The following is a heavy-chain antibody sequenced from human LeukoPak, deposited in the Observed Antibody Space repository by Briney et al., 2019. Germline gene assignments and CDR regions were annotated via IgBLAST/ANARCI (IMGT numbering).Heavy chain of an antibody. D-gene: IGHD3-22*01. CDR2: ISGSGGNT. CDR1: FXXXXXX. Sequence: FXXXXXXXKXVXXAPGMRLEWVSDISGSGGNTDYADSVKGRFTISRDNSKNTLYLQMNSLRAEDTAVYYCAKDHRYYYDSSGYVDYWGQGTLVTVSS. CDR3: AKDHRYYYDSSGYVDY. V-gene: IGHV3-23*01. J-gene: IGHJ4*02.